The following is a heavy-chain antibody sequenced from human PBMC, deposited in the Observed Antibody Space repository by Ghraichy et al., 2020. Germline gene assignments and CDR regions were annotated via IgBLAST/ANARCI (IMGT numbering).Heavy chain of an antibody. CDR2: INHSGST. V-gene: IGHV4-34*01. CDR1: GGSFSGYY. D-gene: IGHD2-2*01. J-gene: IGHJ6*03. CDR3: AKTVSAHCSSTSCTDYYYYMDV. Sequence: SETLSLTCAVYGGSFSGYYWSWIRQPPGKGLEWIGEINHSGSTNYNPSLKGRVTISVDTSKNQFSLKLSSVTAADTAVYYCAKTVSAHCSSTSCTDYYYYMDVWGKGTTVTVSS.